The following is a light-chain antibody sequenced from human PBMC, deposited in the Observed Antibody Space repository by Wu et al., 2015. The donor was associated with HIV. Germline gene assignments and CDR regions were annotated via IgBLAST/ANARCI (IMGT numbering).Light chain of an antibody. CDR2: GAS. V-gene: IGKV3-11*01. CDR1: QSVSSY. J-gene: IGKJ5*01. CDR3: QQRFNWLIT. Sequence: EIVLTQSPGTLSLSPGERATLSCRASQSVSSYLAWYQQKPGQAPRLLIYGASNRATGIPARFSGSGSGTDFTLTISSLEPEDFAVYYCQQRFNWLITFGQGTRLEIK.